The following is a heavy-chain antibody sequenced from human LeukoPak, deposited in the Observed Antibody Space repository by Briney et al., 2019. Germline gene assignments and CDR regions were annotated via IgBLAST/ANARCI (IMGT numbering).Heavy chain of an antibody. CDR2: ITSNGDTT. V-gene: IGHV3-64D*06. D-gene: IGHD7-27*01. CDR3: LKDRLGTGDY. Sequence: GGSLRLSCSASGFTFSSYAMHCVRQAPGKGLEYVSSITSNGDTTYYTDSVKGRFTISRDNSKNTLYLQMSSLRAEDTAVYYCLKDRLGTGDYWGQGTLVSVSS. J-gene: IGHJ4*02. CDR1: GFTFSSYA.